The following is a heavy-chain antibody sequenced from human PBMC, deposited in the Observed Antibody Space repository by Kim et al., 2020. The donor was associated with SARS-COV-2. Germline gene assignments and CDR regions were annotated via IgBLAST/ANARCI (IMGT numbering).Heavy chain of an antibody. CDR2: IKSKTDGGTT. J-gene: IGHJ4*02. V-gene: IGHV3-15*01. CDR1: GFTFSNAW. CDR3: TTDPAVAGHYYDSSGYYDLDY. D-gene: IGHD3-22*01. Sequence: GGSLRLSCAASGFTFSNAWMSWVRQAPGKGLEWVGRIKSKTDGGTTDYAAPVKGRFTISRDDSKNTLYLQMNSLKTEDTAVYYCTTDPAVAGHYYDSSGYYDLDYWGQGTLVTVSS.